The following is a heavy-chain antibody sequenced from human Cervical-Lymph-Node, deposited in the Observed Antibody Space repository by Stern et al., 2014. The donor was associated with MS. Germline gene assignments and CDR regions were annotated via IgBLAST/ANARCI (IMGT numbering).Heavy chain of an antibody. Sequence: QVQLGQSGAEVKKPGSSVKVSCKASGGTFTSFSLNWVRQVPGQSLEWMGRIIPIFETPNFAQKFQGRVTITADSSTSTVYMALNSLRSDDTAVYYCVLPSTVTTAAFDVWGRGTMVTVSS. CDR3: VLPSTVTTAAFDV. V-gene: IGHV1-69*06. CDR1: GGTFTSFS. CDR2: IIPIFETP. D-gene: IGHD4-17*01. J-gene: IGHJ3*01.